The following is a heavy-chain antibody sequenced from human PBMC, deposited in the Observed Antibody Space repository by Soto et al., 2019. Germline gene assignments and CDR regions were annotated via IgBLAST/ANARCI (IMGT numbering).Heavy chain of an antibody. Sequence: QVQLVQSGAEVKKPGASVKVSCKASGYTFTSYDINWVRQATGQGLEWMGWINPKSGNTGYAQKFQDSVTMTSNTAISTAYMAPSGLRSEDTAVYYCARERSGYFDYWGQGTLVTVSS. V-gene: IGHV1-8*01. CDR1: GYTFTSYD. CDR2: INPKSGNT. D-gene: IGHD2-15*01. J-gene: IGHJ4*02. CDR3: ARERSGYFDY.